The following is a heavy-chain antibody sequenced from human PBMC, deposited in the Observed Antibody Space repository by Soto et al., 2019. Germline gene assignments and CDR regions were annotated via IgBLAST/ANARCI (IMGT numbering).Heavy chain of an antibody. CDR2: ISSSSSTI. Sequence: EVQLVESGGGLVQPGGSLRLSCAVSGFTFSSYSMNWVRQAPGKGLEWVSYISSSSSTIYYADSVKGRFTISRDNAKNSLYLQMNSLRAEATAVYYCTREKSGTTDYWGQGTLVTVSS. D-gene: IGHD1-1*01. V-gene: IGHV3-48*01. CDR3: TREKSGTTDY. CDR1: GFTFSSYS. J-gene: IGHJ4*02.